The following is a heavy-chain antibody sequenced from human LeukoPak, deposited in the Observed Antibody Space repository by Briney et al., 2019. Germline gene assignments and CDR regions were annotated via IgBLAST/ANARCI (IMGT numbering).Heavy chain of an antibody. Sequence: PSETLSLTCAVSGGSISSGGYSWSWIRQPPGKGLEWIGYIYHSGSTYYNPSLKSRVTISVDRSKNQFSLKLSSVTAADTAVYYCARGNPKNDYIWGSYRSWFDPWGQGTLVTVSS. V-gene: IGHV4-30-2*01. CDR3: ARGNPKNDYIWGSYRSWFDP. CDR2: IYHSGST. CDR1: GGSISSGGYS. J-gene: IGHJ5*02. D-gene: IGHD3-16*02.